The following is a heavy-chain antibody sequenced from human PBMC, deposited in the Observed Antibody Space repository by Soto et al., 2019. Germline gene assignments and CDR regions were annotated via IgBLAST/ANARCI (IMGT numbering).Heavy chain of an antibody. CDR2: IGTAGDT. Sequence: GGSLRLSCAASGFTFSSYDMHWVRQATGKGLEWVSAIGTAGDTYYPGSVKGRFTISRENAKNSLYLQMNSLRAGDTAVYYCARAPGVLAVAEYYFDYWGQGTLVTVSS. CDR3: ARAPGVLAVAEYYFDY. V-gene: IGHV3-13*01. CDR1: GFTFSSYD. J-gene: IGHJ4*02. D-gene: IGHD6-19*01.